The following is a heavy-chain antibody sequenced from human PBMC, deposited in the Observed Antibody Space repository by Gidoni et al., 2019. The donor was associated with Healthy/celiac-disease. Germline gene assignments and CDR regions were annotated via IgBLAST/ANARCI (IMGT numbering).Heavy chain of an antibody. Sequence: QVHLVQSGAEVKKPGAAVMVSCKASGYTFTSYGSSWVRQAPGQGLEWMGWISAYNGKTNDAQKRQGRVTMTTDTATSTAYMELRSLRSDDTAVYYCARVEWLLPDYIDYWGQGTLVTVSS. CDR2: ISAYNGKT. D-gene: IGHD3-22*01. CDR3: ARVEWLLPDYIDY. V-gene: IGHV1-18*01. J-gene: IGHJ4*02. CDR1: GYTFTSYG.